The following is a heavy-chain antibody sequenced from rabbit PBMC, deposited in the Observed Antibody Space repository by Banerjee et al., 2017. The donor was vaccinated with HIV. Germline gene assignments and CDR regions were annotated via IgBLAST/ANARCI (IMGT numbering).Heavy chain of an antibody. D-gene: IGHD4-2*01. CDR2: IDPSSGST. J-gene: IGHJ4*01. CDR3: VRGSNGNWDL. V-gene: IGHV1S47*01. Sequence: QEQLVESGGGLVQPEGSLTLTCTASGFTLSSYWMCWVRQAPGKGLQWIGCIDPSSGSTWYASWVNGRFTISSHNAQNTLYLQLTSLTAADTATYFCVRGSNGNWDLWGPGTLVTVS. CDR1: GFTLSSYW.